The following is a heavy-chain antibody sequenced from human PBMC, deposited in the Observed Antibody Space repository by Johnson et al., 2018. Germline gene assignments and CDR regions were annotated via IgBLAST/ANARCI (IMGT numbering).Heavy chain of an antibody. V-gene: IGHV4-59*01. CDR1: GDSISDYY. J-gene: IGHJ4*02. D-gene: IGHD6-6*01. Sequence: QVQLQESGPGLVKXSETLSLTCTVSGDSISDYYWSWIRQAPGKGLAWIGYIHDTGSTNYNPSLRSRVTISVDMSKNQFSLKLRSVTAADTAVYYCARSSSSSELKFDYWGQGSLVTVSS. CDR3: ARSSSSSELKFDY. CDR2: IHDTGST.